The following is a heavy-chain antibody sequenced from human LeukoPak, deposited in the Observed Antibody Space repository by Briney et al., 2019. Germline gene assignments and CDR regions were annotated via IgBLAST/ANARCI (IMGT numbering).Heavy chain of an antibody. V-gene: IGHV3-23*01. CDR3: AKDRCVLLLLIDY. CDR1: GFTFSNYA. D-gene: IGHD2-15*01. Sequence: GXSLRLSCAASGFTFSNYAMSWVRQAPGKGLEWVSGISGSGASTYYPDSMKGRFTISRDNSKNTLYLQMNSLRAEDTAVYYCAKDRCVLLLLIDYWGQGTLVTVSS. J-gene: IGHJ4*02. CDR2: ISGSGAST.